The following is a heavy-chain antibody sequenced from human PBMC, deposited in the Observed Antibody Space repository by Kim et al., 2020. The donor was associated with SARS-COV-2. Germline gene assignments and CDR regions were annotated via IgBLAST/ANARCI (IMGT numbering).Heavy chain of an antibody. CDR3: AGKGAGYSSGWYYFDY. V-gene: IGHV4-59*01. D-gene: IGHD6-19*01. J-gene: IGHJ4*02. Sequence: SLKSRVTISVDTSKNQFSLKLSSVTAADTAVYYCAGKGAGYSSGWYYFDYWGQGTLVTVSS.